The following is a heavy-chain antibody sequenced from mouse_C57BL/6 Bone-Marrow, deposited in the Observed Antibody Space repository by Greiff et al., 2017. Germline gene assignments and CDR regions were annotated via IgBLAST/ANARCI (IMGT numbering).Heavy chain of an antibody. D-gene: IGHD1-1*01. J-gene: IGHJ2*01. CDR2: IDPSDSDT. Sequence: VQLQQPGAELVTPGSSVKLSCKASGYTFTSYWMHWVKQRPIQGLEWIGNIDPSDSDTHYTQKFKDKATLTVTKSSSTAYMQLSSMTSEDAAVYCGTRHYGSRESLDDWGQGTTLTVSS. CDR1: GYTFTSYW. CDR3: TRHYGSRESLDD. V-gene: IGHV1-52*01.